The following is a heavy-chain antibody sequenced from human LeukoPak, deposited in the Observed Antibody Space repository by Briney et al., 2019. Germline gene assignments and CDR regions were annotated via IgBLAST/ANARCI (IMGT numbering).Heavy chain of an antibody. D-gene: IGHD4-23*01. CDR3: ARGSRWRVDY. J-gene: IGHJ4*02. V-gene: IGHV3-64*01. Sequence: GSLRLSCAASGFTFSHYSMHWVRQAPGKGLEYVSAINNNGDDTYYVNFVKGRFTISRDNSKNTLYLQMGSLRAEDTAVYYCARGSRWRVDYWGQGTLVTVSS. CDR1: GFTFSHYS. CDR2: INNNGDDT.